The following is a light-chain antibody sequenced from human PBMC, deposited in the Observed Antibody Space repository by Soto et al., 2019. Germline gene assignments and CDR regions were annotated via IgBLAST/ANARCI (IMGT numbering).Light chain of an antibody. CDR2: KVS. V-gene: IGKV2-30*02. CDR1: QSLIHSDGDTY. CDR3: MQGTHWPWT. J-gene: IGKJ1*01. Sequence: DVVMTQSPLSLPVTLGQPASISCRSSQSLIHSDGDTYLNWFQQRPGQSPRRLIYKVSDRDSGVPDRFTGSGSGTDFTLKISRVEAEDVGGYYCMQGTHWPWTFGQGTEMEIK.